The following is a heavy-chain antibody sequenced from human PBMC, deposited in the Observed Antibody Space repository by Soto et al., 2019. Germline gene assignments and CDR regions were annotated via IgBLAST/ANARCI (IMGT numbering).Heavy chain of an antibody. Sequence: GGSLRLSCAASGFTFSSYWMSWVRQAPGKGLEWVANIKQDGSEKYYVDSVKGRFTISRDNAKNSLYLQMNSLRAEDTAVYYCASVRGSASIVESTSYFDYWGQGTLVTVSS. CDR2: IKQDGSEK. CDR1: GFTFSSYW. CDR3: ASVRGSASIVESTSYFDY. D-gene: IGHD1-26*01. J-gene: IGHJ4*02. V-gene: IGHV3-7*03.